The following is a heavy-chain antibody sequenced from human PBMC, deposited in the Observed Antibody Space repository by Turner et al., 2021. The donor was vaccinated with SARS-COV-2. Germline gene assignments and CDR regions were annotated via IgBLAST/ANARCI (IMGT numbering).Heavy chain of an antibody. Sequence: QLQLQESGPGLVKPSETLSLTCTVSGGSISSSSYYWGWFRQPPGKGLEWIGGIYYSGSTYYNPSLKSRVTISVDTSKNQFSLKLSSVTAADTAVYYCARGRIMITFGGVIPNWFDPWGQGTLVTVSS. V-gene: IGHV4-39*01. CDR1: GGSISSSSYY. J-gene: IGHJ5*02. D-gene: IGHD3-16*02. CDR3: ARGRIMITFGGVIPNWFDP. CDR2: IYYSGST.